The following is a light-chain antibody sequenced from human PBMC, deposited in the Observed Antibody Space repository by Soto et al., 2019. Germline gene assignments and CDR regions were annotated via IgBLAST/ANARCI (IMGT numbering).Light chain of an antibody. V-gene: IGLV1-51*01. CDR2: DNN. Sequence: QSVLTQPPSVSAAPGQTVTISCSGSSSNIGDNYVSWYQQLPGTAPKLLIYDNNERPSGVPDRFSGSKFCTSATLGITGLQTGDEADYCCGTWDSSLSAVVFGGGTKLTVL. CDR1: SSNIGDNY. J-gene: IGLJ2*01. CDR3: GTWDSSLSAVV.